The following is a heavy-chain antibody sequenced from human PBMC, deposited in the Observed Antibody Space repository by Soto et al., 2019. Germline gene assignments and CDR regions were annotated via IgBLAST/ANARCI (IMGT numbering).Heavy chain of an antibody. Sequence: SETVSLTCAVSGEAFSDYYWSWIRQPPGKGLEWIAEIHHSGSTRYNPSLRSRVTMSIDTSKNQFSLKLNSVTAADTAVYYCVRGNDFCWGYYCGQGSLVTVSS. D-gene: IGHD3-3*01. CDR3: VRGNDFCWGYY. CDR2: IHHSGST. CDR1: GEAFSDYY. V-gene: IGHV4-34*01. J-gene: IGHJ4*02.